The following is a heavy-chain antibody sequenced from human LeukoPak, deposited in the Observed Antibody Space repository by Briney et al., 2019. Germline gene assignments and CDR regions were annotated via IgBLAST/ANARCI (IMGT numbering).Heavy chain of an antibody. CDR1: GFSSSTYA. CDR2: ISGSGGST. V-gene: IGHV3-23*01. J-gene: IGHJ4*02. CDR3: AKDRLTTVTFADD. Sequence: GGSLRLSCAASGFSSSTYAMRWVRQAPGKGLEWVSAISGSGGSTYYADSVKGRFTISRDNSKNTLYLQMNSLRAEDTAAYYCAKDRLTTVTFADDWGQGTLVTVSS. D-gene: IGHD4-17*01.